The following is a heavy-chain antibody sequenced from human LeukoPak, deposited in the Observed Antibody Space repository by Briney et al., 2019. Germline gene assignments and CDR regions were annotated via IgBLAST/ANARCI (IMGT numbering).Heavy chain of an antibody. D-gene: IGHD3-22*01. Sequence: ASVKVSCKASGGTSSSYAISWVRQAPGQGLEWMGWMDPNSGNTGYAQKFQGRVTMTRNTSIRTAYMELSSLRSEDTAVYYCARTYYYDSADFRILYGMDVWGQGTTVTVSS. CDR3: ARTYYYDSADFRILYGMDV. J-gene: IGHJ6*02. CDR2: MDPNSGNT. CDR1: GGTSSSYA. V-gene: IGHV1-8*02.